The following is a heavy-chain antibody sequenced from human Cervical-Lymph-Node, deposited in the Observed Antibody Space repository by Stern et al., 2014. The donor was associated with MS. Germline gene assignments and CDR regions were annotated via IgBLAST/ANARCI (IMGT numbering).Heavy chain of an antibody. V-gene: IGHV1-46*01. CDR3: ARKEVKLEWSGFFYYGMDI. Sequence: QVQLVQSGAEVKKPGASVKVSCKASGYTFTTYHMHWLRQAPGQGLEWVGVVDPTGTSATYAQKFQGRVAITRHTSPPTVYLQLRSLIFEVTAVYFCARKEVKLEWSGFFYYGMDIWGQGTSVTVS. J-gene: IGHJ6*02. CDR2: VDPTGTSA. D-gene: IGHD3-3*01. CDR1: GYTFTTYH.